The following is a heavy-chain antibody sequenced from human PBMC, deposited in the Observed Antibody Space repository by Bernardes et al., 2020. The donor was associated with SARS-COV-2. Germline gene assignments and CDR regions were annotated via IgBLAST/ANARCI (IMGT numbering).Heavy chain of an antibody. Sequence: SETLSLTCAVYGGSFSGYYWSWIRQPPGKGLEWIGEINHSGSTNYNPSLKSRVTISVDTSKNQFSLKLSSVTAADTAVYYCARADYGSGSYYYYYYGMDVWGQGTTVTVSS. J-gene: IGHJ6*02. CDR2: INHSGST. V-gene: IGHV4-34*01. CDR3: ARADYGSGSYYYYYYGMDV. CDR1: GGSFSGYY. D-gene: IGHD3-10*01.